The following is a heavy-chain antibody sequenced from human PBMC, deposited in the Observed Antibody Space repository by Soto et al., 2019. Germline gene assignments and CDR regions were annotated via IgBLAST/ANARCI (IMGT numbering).Heavy chain of an antibody. D-gene: IGHD3-10*01. Sequence: SETLSLTCAVYGGSFSGYYWSWIRQPPGKGLEWIGKINHSESTNYNPSLKSRVTMSVDTSMIQFSLKLSSVTAADTAVYYCARGGWYGSGSYSSGDYYSYYGMDVWGQGTTVTVSS. CDR3: ARGGWYGSGSYSSGDYYSYYGMDV. V-gene: IGHV4-34*01. CDR2: INHSEST. CDR1: GGSFSGYY. J-gene: IGHJ6*02.